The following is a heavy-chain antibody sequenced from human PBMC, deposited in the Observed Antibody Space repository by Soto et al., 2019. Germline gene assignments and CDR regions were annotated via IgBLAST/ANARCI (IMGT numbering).Heavy chain of an antibody. J-gene: IGHJ4*02. Sequence: GESLKISCKGSGYTFTTYWIAWVRQMPGKGLEWMGIIYPGDSDTRYSPSFQGQVTISADKSISTAYLQWSSLKVSDTAMYYCARVGSSGYYSVDYWGQGTLVTVSS. CDR2: IYPGDSDT. CDR3: ARVGSSGYYSVDY. CDR1: GYTFTTYW. V-gene: IGHV5-51*01. D-gene: IGHD3-22*01.